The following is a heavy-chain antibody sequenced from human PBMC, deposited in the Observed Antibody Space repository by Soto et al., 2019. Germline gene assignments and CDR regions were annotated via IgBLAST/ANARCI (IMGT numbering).Heavy chain of an antibody. Sequence: SETLSLTCAVYGGSFSGYYWSWIRQPPGKGLEWIGEINHSGSTNYNPSLKSRVTISVDTSKNQFSLKLSSVTAADKAVYYCARPTQWLPRDGMAVWGQGTTVTVSS. CDR1: GGSFSGYY. J-gene: IGHJ6*02. CDR3: ARPTQWLPRDGMAV. V-gene: IGHV4-34*01. D-gene: IGHD6-19*01. CDR2: INHSGST.